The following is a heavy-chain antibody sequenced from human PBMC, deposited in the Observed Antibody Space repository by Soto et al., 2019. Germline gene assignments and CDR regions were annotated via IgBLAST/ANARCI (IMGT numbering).Heavy chain of an antibody. V-gene: IGHV3-74*01. CDR2: LNSDGSST. CDR1: GFTFNDYW. Sequence: GGSLRLSCAASGFTFNDYWMHWVRQAPGKGLVWVSRLNSDGSSTNYADSVKGRFTISRDNAKNTLYLQMNSLRVEDTAVYYCARVGNDYTIPRGQDYWWQGTLVTV. J-gene: IGHJ4*02. D-gene: IGHD4-4*01. CDR3: ARVGNDYTIPRGQDY.